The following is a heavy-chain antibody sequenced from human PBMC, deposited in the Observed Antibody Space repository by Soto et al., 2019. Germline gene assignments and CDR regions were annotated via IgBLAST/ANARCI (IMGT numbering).Heavy chain of an antibody. D-gene: IGHD6-13*01. CDR1: GGSFSGYY. Sequence: SETLSLTCAVYGGSFSGYYWSWIRQPPGKGLEWIGEINHSGSTNYNPSLKSRVTISVDTSKNQFSLKLSSVTAADTAVYYCARGIAATGTQTVFDYWGQGTLVTVSS. J-gene: IGHJ4*02. V-gene: IGHV4-34*01. CDR2: INHSGST. CDR3: ARGIAATGTQTVFDY.